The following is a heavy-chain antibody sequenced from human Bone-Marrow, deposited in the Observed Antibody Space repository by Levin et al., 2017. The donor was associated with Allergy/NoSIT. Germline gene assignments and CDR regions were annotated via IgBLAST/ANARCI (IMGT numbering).Heavy chain of an antibody. CDR1: GFPVSRNF. D-gene: IGHD5-18*01. V-gene: IGHV3-66*02. CDR2: IYSGGGT. CDR3: ARKTESAITLPGDV. Sequence: GGSLRLSCAAPGFPVSRNFMSWVRQAPGKGLEWVSLIYSGGGTHYADSVRGRFTISRDNSKNTLYLQMNSLSAEDTAVYYCARKTESAITLPGDVWGKGTTVTVSS. J-gene: IGHJ6*04.